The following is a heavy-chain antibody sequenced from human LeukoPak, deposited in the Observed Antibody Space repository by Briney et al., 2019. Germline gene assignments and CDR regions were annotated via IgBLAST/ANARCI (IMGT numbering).Heavy chain of an antibody. Sequence: GGSLRLSCAASGFTFSSYAMHWVRQAPGKGLEWVSAISGSGGSTYYADSVKGRFTISRDNSKNTLYLHMNSLRAEDTAVYYCAKDHYSNYQYYFDYWGQGTLVTVSS. D-gene: IGHD4-11*01. J-gene: IGHJ4*02. V-gene: IGHV3-23*01. CDR3: AKDHYSNYQYYFDY. CDR2: ISGSGGST. CDR1: GFTFSSYA.